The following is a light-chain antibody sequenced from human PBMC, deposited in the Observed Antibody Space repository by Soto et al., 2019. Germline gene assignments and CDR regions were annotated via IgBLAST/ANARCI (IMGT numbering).Light chain of an antibody. CDR1: SSNIGSNS. V-gene: IGLV1-44*01. J-gene: IGLJ2*01. CDR3: AAWDDSLNGVV. CDR2: TDD. Sequence: QSVLTQPPSASGTPGQRVTIACSGSSSNIGSNSVSWYQHLPGTAPKLLIYTDDQRPSGVPDRFSGSKSGTSASLAITGLQTEDEAEYYCAAWDDSLNGVVFGGGTKLTVL.